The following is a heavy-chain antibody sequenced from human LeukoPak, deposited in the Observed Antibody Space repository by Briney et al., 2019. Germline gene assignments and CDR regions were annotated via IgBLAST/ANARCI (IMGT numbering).Heavy chain of an antibody. CDR1: GFTFSSYA. CDR2: ISGSGGST. D-gene: IGHD3-22*01. Sequence: GGSLRLSCAASGFTFSSYAMSWVRQAPGKGLEWVSAISGSGGSTYYADSVKGRFTISRDNSKNTLYLQMNSLRAEDTAVYYCAKARISGWLLLRVCYFDYWGQGTLVTVSS. J-gene: IGHJ4*01. V-gene: IGHV3-23*01. CDR3: AKARISGWLLLRVCYFDY.